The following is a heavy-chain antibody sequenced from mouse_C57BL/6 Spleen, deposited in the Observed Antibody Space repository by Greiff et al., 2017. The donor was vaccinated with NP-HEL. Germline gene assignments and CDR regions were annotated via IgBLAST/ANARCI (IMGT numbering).Heavy chain of an antibody. CDR2: INPYNGGT. CDR1: GYTFTDYY. V-gene: IGHV1-19*01. J-gene: IGHJ2*01. D-gene: IGHD1-1*01. CDR3: ARRSYYGSSRYYFAY. Sequence: EVQLQQSGPVLVKPGASVKMSCKASGYTFTDYYMNWVKQSHGKSLEWIGVINPYNGGTSYNQKFKGKATLTVYKSSSTAYMELNRLTSEDSAVYYCARRSYYGSSRYYFAYRGQGTTLTVSS.